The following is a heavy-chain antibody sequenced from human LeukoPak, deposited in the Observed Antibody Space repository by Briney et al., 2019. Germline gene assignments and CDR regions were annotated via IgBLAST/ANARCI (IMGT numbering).Heavy chain of an antibody. CDR3: AKDDAWLQFGD. CDR2: IRSQIKNYAT. Sequence: GGSLRLSCAASGFTFSVSAIHWVRQASGKGLEWVGRIRSQIKNYATAYAASVKGRFTISRDDSKNTAYLQMNSLRPEDTAVYYCAKDDAWLQFGDWGRGTLVTVSS. J-gene: IGHJ4*02. D-gene: IGHD5-24*01. V-gene: IGHV3-73*01. CDR1: GFTFSVSA.